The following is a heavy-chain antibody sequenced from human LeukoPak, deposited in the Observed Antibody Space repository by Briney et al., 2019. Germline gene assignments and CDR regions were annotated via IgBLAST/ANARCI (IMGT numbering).Heavy chain of an antibody. CDR2: INPNSGGT. CDR1: VYTFTGYY. CDR3: ARGGTAVTFVNY. D-gene: IGHD1/OR15-1a*01. V-gene: IGHV1-2*02. J-gene: IGHJ4*02. Sequence: GSVKVSCKASVYTFTGYYIHWVRQAPGQGLEWMGWINPNSGGTNYGQNFQGRVTMTRDTSITTAYMELSRLRSDDTAVYFCARGGTAVTFVNYWGQGTLVTVSS.